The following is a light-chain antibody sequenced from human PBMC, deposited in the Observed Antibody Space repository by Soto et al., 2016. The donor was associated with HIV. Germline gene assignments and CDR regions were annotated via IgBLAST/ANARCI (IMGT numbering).Light chain of an antibody. Sequence: DIQMTQSPSSLSASVGDRVTITCRASQSISSYLNWYQQKPGKAPKLLIYAASSLQSGVPSRFSGSGSGTDFTLTINNLQPEDVATYYCQQTYSSLYTFGQGTKLEIK. CDR2: AAS. CDR3: QQTYSSLYT. J-gene: IGKJ2*01. CDR1: QSISSY. V-gene: IGKV1-39*01.